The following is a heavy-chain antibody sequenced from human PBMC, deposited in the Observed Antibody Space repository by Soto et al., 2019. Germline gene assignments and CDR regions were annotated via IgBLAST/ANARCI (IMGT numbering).Heavy chain of an antibody. Sequence: GGSLRLSCAASGFTFSSYAMSWVRQAPGKGLEWVSAISGSGGSTYYADSVKGRFTISRDNSKNTLYLQMNSLRAEDTAVYYCAKRASGPEWELPQTYYYYYGMDVWGQGTTVTVSS. CDR1: GFTFSSYA. CDR3: AKRASGPEWELPQTYYYYYGMDV. V-gene: IGHV3-23*01. D-gene: IGHD1-26*01. CDR2: ISGSGGST. J-gene: IGHJ6*02.